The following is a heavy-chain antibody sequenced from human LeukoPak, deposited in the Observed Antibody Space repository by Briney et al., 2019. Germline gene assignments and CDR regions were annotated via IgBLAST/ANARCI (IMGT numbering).Heavy chain of an antibody. D-gene: IGHD4-11*01. Sequence: SVKVSCKASGGTFSSYAISWVRQAPGQGLEWMGRIIPIFGTTNYAQKFQGRVTITTDESTSTAYMELSSLRSEDTAVYYCASVTVTTWAPDGHMDVWGKGTTVTVSS. V-gene: IGHV1-69*05. J-gene: IGHJ6*03. CDR3: ASVTVTTWAPDGHMDV. CDR1: GGTFSSYA. CDR2: IIPIFGTT.